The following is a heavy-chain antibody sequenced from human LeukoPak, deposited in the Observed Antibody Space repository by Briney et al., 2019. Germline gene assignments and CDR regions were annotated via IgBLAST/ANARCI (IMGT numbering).Heavy chain of an antibody. CDR2: ITSGGTYI. Sequence: GGSLRLSCAASGFTFSSYSMNWARQAPGKGLEWVSSITSGGTYIYYADSVKGRFTISTDNAKNSLYLQMNSLRAEDTAVYYCARGDYTTVFDYWGQGALVTVSS. CDR3: ARGDYTTVFDY. J-gene: IGHJ4*02. D-gene: IGHD2-2*02. CDR1: GFTFSSYS. V-gene: IGHV3-21*01.